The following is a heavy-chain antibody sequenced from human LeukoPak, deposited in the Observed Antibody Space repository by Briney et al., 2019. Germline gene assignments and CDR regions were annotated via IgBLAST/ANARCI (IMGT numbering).Heavy chain of an antibody. J-gene: IGHJ4*02. V-gene: IGHV3-48*03. CDR2: ISSSGSTL. D-gene: IGHD3-16*01. Sequence: PGGSLRLSCAASGFTFSSYEMNWVRQAPGKGLEGVSYISSSGSTLYYADSVKGRFTISRDNAQNSLYLQMTSLRAEDTAVYYCANWGSPDYWGQGTLVTVSS. CDR3: ANWGSPDY. CDR1: GFTFSSYE.